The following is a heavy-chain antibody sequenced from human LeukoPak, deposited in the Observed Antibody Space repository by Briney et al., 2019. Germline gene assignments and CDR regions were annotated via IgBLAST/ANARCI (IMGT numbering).Heavy chain of an antibody. D-gene: IGHD5-18*01. CDR2: IFYSGST. J-gene: IGHJ4*02. CDR1: GGSISSYY. Sequence: PSETLSLTCSVSGGSISSYYWSWIWQPPGKGLQWIGYIFYSGSTNYNPSLKSRVTISVDTSKNQFSLKLSSVTAADTAVYYCARVQYSYDSRYYFDYWGQGTLVTVSS. V-gene: IGHV4-59*01. CDR3: ARVQYSYDSRYYFDY.